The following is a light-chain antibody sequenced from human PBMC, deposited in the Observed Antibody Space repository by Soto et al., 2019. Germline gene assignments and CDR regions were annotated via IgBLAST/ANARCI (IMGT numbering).Light chain of an antibody. J-gene: IGLJ2*01. V-gene: IGLV1-40*01. CDR1: SSNSGAGYD. CDR2: GNS. Sequence: QSVLTQQPSVSGAPGQRVTISCTGSSSNSGAGYDVHWYQQLPGTAPKLLIYGNSNRPSGVPDRFSGSKSGTSASLAITGLQAEDEADYYCQSYDSSLSGLVVFGGGTKLTVL. CDR3: QSYDSSLSGLVV.